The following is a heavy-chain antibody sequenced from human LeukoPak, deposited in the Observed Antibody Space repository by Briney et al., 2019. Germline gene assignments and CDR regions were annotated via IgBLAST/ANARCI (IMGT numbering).Heavy chain of an antibody. J-gene: IGHJ5*02. V-gene: IGHV4-34*01. CDR1: GVSFSGYY. Sequence: SETLSLTFAGYGVSFSGYYWSWIRQPPGKGLEWIGEINHSGSTNYNPSLKSRVTISVDPSTPQFSLKLSSVPAADAAVYYCARARVMRAWGQGTLVTVSS. D-gene: IGHD2-8*01. CDR2: INHSGST. CDR3: ARARVMRA.